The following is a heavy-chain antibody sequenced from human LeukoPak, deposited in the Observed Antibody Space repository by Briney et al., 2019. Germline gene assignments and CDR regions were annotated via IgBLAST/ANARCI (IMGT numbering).Heavy chain of an antibody. CDR3: ARIQRGSWFDP. Sequence: SETLSLTCAVYGGSFSGYYWSWIRQPPGKGLEWIGYIYHSGSTYYNPSLKSRVTISVDRSKNQFSLKLSSVTAADTAVYYCARIQRGSWFDPWGQGTLVTVSS. V-gene: IGHV4-34*01. CDR1: GGSFSGYY. CDR2: IYHSGST. J-gene: IGHJ5*02.